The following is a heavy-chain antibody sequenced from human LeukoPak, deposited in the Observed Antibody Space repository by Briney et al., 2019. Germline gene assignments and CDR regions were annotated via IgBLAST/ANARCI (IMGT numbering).Heavy chain of an antibody. D-gene: IGHD3-3*01. CDR3: ARAEYDLQDKRLSDP. J-gene: IGHJ5*02. CDR1: GYTFTSYG. Sequence: GASVKVSCKASGYTFTSYGISWVRQAPGQGLEWMGWISAYNGNTNYAQKLQGRVTMTTDTSTSTAYMELRSLRSDDTAVYYCARAEYDLQDKRLSDPWGQGTLVTVSS. V-gene: IGHV1-18*01. CDR2: ISAYNGNT.